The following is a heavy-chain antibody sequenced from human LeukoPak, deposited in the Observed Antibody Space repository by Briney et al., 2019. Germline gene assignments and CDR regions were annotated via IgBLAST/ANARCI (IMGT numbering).Heavy chain of an antibody. CDR2: IIPIFGTA. D-gene: IGHD2-21*01. V-gene: IGHV1-69*05. J-gene: IGHJ4*02. CDR1: GGTFSSYA. Sequence: SVKVSCKASGGTFSSYAISWVRQAPGQELEWMGGIIPIFGTANYAQKFQGRVTITTDESTSTAYMELSSLRSEDTAVYCCARGGVIYYFDYWGQGTLVTVSS. CDR3: ARGGVIYYFDY.